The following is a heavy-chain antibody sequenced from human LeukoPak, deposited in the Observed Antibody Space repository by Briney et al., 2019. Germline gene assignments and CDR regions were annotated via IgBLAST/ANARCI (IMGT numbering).Heavy chain of an antibody. Sequence: GGSLRLSCAASGFTFSSYSMNWVRQSPGKGLEWVANINQDGSENHYVDSVKGRFTISRDNAKNSVFVQMNGLRVEDTAVYYCVRAGGSSWSDFWGQGTLVTVSS. J-gene: IGHJ4*02. D-gene: IGHD6-13*01. CDR2: INQDGSEN. CDR1: GFTFSSYS. CDR3: VRAGGSSWSDF. V-gene: IGHV3-7*01.